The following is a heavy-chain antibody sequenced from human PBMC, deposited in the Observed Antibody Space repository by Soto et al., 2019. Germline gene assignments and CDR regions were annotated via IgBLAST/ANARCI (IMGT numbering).Heavy chain of an antibody. CDR3: ARELGYCSSTSCYRGYYGLDV. CDR2: ILYDGSNK. Sequence: QLQLGESGGGVVQPGRSLRLSCAASGFTFSSYGMHWVRQAPGKGLEVVADILYDGSNKYYADSVMGRFIISRHNSKNTLYLQQNSLRAEDMAVYYCARELGYCSSTSCYRGYYGLDVWGPGPTVTVS. J-gene: IGHJ6*02. CDR1: GFTFSSYG. D-gene: IGHD2-2*02. V-gene: IGHV3-33*01.